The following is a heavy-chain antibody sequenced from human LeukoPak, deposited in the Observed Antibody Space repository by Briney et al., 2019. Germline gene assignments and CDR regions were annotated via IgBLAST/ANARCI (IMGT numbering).Heavy chain of an antibody. J-gene: IGHJ4*02. CDR3: YTIIGVTTPSVCDY. CDR2: IRSKANSYAA. V-gene: IGHV3-73*01. D-gene: IGHD3-3*01. CDR1: GFTFSGSA. Sequence: PGGSLRLSCAASGFTFSGSAMHWVRQASGKGLEWVGRIRSKANSYAAAYAASVKGRFTISRDDSKNTAYLQMNSLKTEDTAVYYCYTIIGVTTPSVCDYWGQGTLVTVSP.